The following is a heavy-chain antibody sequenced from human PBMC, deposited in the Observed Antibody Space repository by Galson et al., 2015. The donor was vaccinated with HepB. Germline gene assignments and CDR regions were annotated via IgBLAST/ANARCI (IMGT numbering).Heavy chain of an antibody. V-gene: IGHV1-8*01. CDR1: GYTSTSYD. CDR3: ARGYSNPRRYNWFDP. Sequence: SVKVSCKASGYTSTSYDINWVRQATGQGLEWMGWMNPNSGNTGYAQKFQGRVTMTRNTSISTAYMELSSLRSEDTAVYYCARGYSNPRRYNWFDPWGQGTLVTVSS. D-gene: IGHD4-11*01. J-gene: IGHJ5*02. CDR2: MNPNSGNT.